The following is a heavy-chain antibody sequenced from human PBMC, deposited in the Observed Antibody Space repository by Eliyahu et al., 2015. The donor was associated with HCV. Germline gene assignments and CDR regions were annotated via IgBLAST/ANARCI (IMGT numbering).Heavy chain of an antibody. J-gene: IGHJ4*02. Sequence: EMQLLESGGGLVQPGGSLRLSCAASGFPFSTYAMNWVRQAPGKGLEWVSGITKSGDSTYYADSVKGRFTISRDNSRNTVYLHMNSLRAEDTAIYYCAKHHLDLIWFEIPYWGQGTLVTVSS. CDR1: GFPFSTYA. D-gene: IGHD3-10*01. CDR3: AKHHLDLIWFEIPY. CDR2: ITKSGDST. V-gene: IGHV3-23*01.